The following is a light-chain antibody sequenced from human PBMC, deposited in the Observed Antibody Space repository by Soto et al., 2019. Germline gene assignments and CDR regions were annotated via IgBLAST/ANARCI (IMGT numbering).Light chain of an antibody. J-gene: IGLJ1*01. CDR2: QDS. V-gene: IGLV3-1*01. CDR3: QAWDSSTAV. Sequence: SYELTQPPSVSVSPGQTASITCSGDKLGDKYACWYQQKPGQSPVLVIYQDSKRPSAIPERFSGSNSGNTATLTISGTQAMDEADDYCQAWDSSTAVFGTGTKLTVL. CDR1: KLGDKY.